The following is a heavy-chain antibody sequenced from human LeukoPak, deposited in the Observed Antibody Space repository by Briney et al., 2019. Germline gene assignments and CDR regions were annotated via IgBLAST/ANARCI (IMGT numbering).Heavy chain of an antibody. D-gene: IGHD2-21*02. CDR1: RFTFVNFV. CDR2: IGGSGVTT. J-gene: IGHJ5*02. CDR3: ARSCFATSAGGSTSGGACSSEALNYFGP. Sequence: GGSLRLSCAASRFTFVNFVMSWVRQAPGKGLEWVSSIGGSGVTTFYADSVKGRFTISRDNSKNTLSLQMSGLRAEDTAIYYCARSCFATSAGGSTSGGACSSEALNYFGPWGQGTLVTVSS. V-gene: IGHV3-23*01.